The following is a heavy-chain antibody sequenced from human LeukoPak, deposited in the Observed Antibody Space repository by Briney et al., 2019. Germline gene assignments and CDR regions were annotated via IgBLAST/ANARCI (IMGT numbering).Heavy chain of an antibody. Sequence: ASVMVSCRASGYTFVRHGVNWVRQAPGQGLEWMGWISAYDAKTHYAERLQGRVTMTRDISASTVYMELRSLTSDDTAVYYCARDSRSPGPVFSDYWCQGTLVTVSS. CDR1: GYTFVRHG. J-gene: IGHJ4*02. CDR3: ARDSRSPGPVFSDY. V-gene: IGHV1-18*01. D-gene: IGHD1-14*01. CDR2: ISAYDAKT.